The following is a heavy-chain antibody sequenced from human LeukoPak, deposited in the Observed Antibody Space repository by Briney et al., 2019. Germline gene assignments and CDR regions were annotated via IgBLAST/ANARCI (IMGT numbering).Heavy chain of an antibody. CDR2: INHSGST. CDR3: ARGAAAGRKHWFDP. V-gene: IGHV4-34*01. J-gene: IGHJ5*02. Sequence: SETLSLTCAVYGGSFSGYYWTWIRQPPGKGLEWIGEINHSGSTNYNPSLKSRVTISVDTSKNQFSLKLSSVTAADTAVYYCARGAAAGRKHWFDPWGQGTLVTVSS. CDR1: GGSFSGYY. D-gene: IGHD6-13*01.